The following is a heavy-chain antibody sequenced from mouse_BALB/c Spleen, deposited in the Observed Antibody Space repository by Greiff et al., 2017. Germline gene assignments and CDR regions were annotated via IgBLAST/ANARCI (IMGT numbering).Heavy chain of an antibody. D-gene: IGHD3-1*01. CDR1: GDSITSGY. CDR2: ISYSGST. J-gene: IGHJ4*01. V-gene: IGHV3-8*02. CDR3: AREGETARALYAMDY. Sequence: VQLKESGPSLVKPSQTLSLTCSVTGDSITSGYWNWIRKFPGNKLEYMGYISYSGSTYYNPSLKSRISITRDTSKNQYYLQLNSVTTEDTATYYCAREGETARALYAMDYWGQGTSVTVSS.